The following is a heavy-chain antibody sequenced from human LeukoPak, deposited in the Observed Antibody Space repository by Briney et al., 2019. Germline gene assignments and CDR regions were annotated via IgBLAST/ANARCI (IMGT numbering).Heavy chain of an antibody. V-gene: IGHV3-48*02. J-gene: IGHJ6*02. CDR2: ISSSSSTI. D-gene: IGHD2-2*01. Sequence: GGSLRLSCAASGFTFSSYSMNWVRQAPGKGLEWVSYISSSSSTIYFADSVKGRFTISRDNAKNSLYLQMNSLRDEDTAVYYCARDTRYCSSTSCYSYGMDVWGQGTTVTVSS. CDR1: GFTFSSYS. CDR3: ARDTRYCSSTSCYSYGMDV.